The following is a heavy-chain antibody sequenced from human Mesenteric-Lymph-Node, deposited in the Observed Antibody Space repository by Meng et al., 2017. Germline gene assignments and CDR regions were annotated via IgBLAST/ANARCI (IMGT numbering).Heavy chain of an antibody. J-gene: IGHJ4*02. V-gene: IGHV4-31*03. D-gene: IGHD5-24*01. CDR3: AREAGRDGYATPKFDY. CDR2: IYYTGST. Sequence: QVHLQESGPGLVKPSQSLSLTCPVSGGSIGSGGYYWSWIRQHPGKGLEWIGYIYYTGSTFYNPSLKSRVTISVDTSKNQFSLKLISATAADTAVYYCAREAGRDGYATPKFDYWGQGTLVTVSS. CDR1: GGSIGSGGYY.